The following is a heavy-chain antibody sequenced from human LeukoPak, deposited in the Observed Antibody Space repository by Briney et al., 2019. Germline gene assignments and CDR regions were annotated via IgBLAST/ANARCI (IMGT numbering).Heavy chain of an antibody. Sequence: SETLSLTCTVSGGSISSYYWSWIRQPAGKGLEWIGRIYTSGSTNYNPSLKSRVTMSVDTSKNQFSLKLSSVTAADTAVYYCARDLGGAAAGIPFPDYWGQGTLVTVSS. D-gene: IGHD6-13*01. J-gene: IGHJ4*02. V-gene: IGHV4-4*07. CDR2: IYTSGST. CDR1: GGSISSYY. CDR3: ARDLGGAAAGIPFPDY.